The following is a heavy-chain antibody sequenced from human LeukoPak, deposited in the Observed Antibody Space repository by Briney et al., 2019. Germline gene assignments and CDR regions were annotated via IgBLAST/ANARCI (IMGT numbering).Heavy chain of an antibody. V-gene: IGHV1-46*01. J-gene: IGHJ4*02. CDR2: INPSGGST. Sequence: ASVKVSCKASGYTFTSYYMHWVRQAPGQGLEWMGIINPSGGSTSYAQKFQGRVTMTRDMSTSTVYMELSSLRSEDTAVYYCARAARYCSAGTCYSLDYWGQGTVVTVSS. D-gene: IGHD2-15*01. CDR3: ARAARYCSAGTCYSLDY. CDR1: GYTFTSYY.